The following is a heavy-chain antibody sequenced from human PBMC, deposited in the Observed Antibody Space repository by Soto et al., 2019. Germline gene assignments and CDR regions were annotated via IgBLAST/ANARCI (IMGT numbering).Heavy chain of an antibody. Sequence: PGGSLRLSCVASGFTVSYFGLHWVRQAPGKGLEWVAFISSDGGKAYYADSMKGRFTISRDNSKNTLDLQMNSLKPEDTAVYYCARDWAWNYDYWGQGTLVTVSS. CDR2: ISSDGGKA. V-gene: IGHV3-30-3*01. J-gene: IGHJ4*02. CDR3: ARDWAWNYDY. CDR1: GFTVSYFG. D-gene: IGHD1-7*01.